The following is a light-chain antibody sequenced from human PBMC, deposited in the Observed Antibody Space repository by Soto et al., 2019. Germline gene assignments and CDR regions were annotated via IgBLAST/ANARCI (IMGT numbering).Light chain of an antibody. CDR3: QQSYKSPRT. V-gene: IGKV1-39*01. CDR2: LAS. Sequence: DIQMTQSPSALSASVGDRVTITCRASETISNYLSWYQQKPGKAPKLLIYLASSLQSGVPSRVSGSGSGTDFTLTITSLQVEDFATYYCQQSYKSPRTFGQGTKVDIK. CDR1: ETISNY. J-gene: IGKJ1*01.